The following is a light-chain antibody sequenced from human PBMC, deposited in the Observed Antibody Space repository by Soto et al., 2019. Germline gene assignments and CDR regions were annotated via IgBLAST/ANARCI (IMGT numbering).Light chain of an antibody. J-gene: IGKJ2*01. V-gene: IGKV1-39*01. CDR3: QQSFATSYT. CDR1: ETISGSY. CDR2: AAS. Sequence: DIQMTQSPSSLSASVGDRVSITCRASETISGSYLSWYQQRPGKAPKLLVFAASNLQDGVPSRFSGSGFGTDFTLTISSLQPEDFGVYYCQQSFATSYTFSQGTKLEI.